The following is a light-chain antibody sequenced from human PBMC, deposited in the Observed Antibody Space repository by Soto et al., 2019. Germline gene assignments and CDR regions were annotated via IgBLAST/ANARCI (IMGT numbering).Light chain of an antibody. CDR1: QSVSNS. Sequence: EIVLTQSPATLSLSPGERATLSCRASQSVSNSLAWYQQKPGQAPRLLIYDASNRATGIPARFSGSGSGTDFTLTISSLEPEDFAVYYCQQRSNWPPITCGQGTRLEIK. CDR2: DAS. J-gene: IGKJ5*01. V-gene: IGKV3-11*01. CDR3: QQRSNWPPIT.